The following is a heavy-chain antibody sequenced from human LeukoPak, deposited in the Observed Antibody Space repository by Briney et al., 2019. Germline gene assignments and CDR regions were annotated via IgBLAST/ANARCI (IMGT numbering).Heavy chain of an antibody. J-gene: IGHJ4*02. Sequence: GESLKISCKGSGYSFTSYWIGWVRQMPGKGLEWMGIIYPGDSDTRYSPSFQGQVTISADKSISTAYLQWSSLKASDTAMYYCARHERYCGGDCYSGVGTQTPEWGQGTLVTVSS. D-gene: IGHD2-21*02. CDR2: IYPGDSDT. CDR1: GYSFTSYW. CDR3: ARHERYCGGDCYSGVGTQTPE. V-gene: IGHV5-51*01.